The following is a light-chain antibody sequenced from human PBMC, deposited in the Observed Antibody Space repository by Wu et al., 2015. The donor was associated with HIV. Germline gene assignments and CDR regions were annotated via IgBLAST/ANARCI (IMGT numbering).Light chain of an antibody. Sequence: AIQLTQSPSSLSASIGDRVNITCRASQDISTYLAWYQQTPGKAPRVLIYDASTLQSGVSSRFSGSGSGAHFTLTIRGLQREDFAVLFCQQLNSFPLTFGQGSRLEI. V-gene: IGKV1-13*02. CDR1: QDISTY. J-gene: IGKJ5*01. CDR2: DAS. CDR3: QQLNSFPLT.